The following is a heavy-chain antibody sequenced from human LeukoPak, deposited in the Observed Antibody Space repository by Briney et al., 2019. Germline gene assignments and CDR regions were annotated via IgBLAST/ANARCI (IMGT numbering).Heavy chain of an antibody. CDR3: AREAVAAQEWFDP. CDR2: IYTSGST. D-gene: IGHD6-19*01. CDR1: GGSISSGSYY. Sequence: SQTLSLTCTVSGGSISSGSYYWSWIRRPAGKRLEWIGRIYTSGSTNYNPSLKSRVTISVDTSKNQFSLKLSSVTAADTAVYYCAREAVAAQEWFDPWGQGTLVTVSS. V-gene: IGHV4-61*02. J-gene: IGHJ5*02.